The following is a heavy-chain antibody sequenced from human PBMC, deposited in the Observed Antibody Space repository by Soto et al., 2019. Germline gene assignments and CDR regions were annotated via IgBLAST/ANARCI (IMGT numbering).Heavy chain of an antibody. V-gene: IGHV3-9*01. D-gene: IGHD3-16*01. Sequence: GGSLRLSCAASGFTFDDYAMHWVRQAPGKGLEWVSGISWNSGSIGYADSVKGRFTISRDNAKNSLYLQMNSLRAEDTALYYCAKAVTFGGINQGYYYMDVWGKGTTVTISS. CDR3: AKAVTFGGINQGYYYMDV. CDR2: ISWNSGSI. J-gene: IGHJ6*03. CDR1: GFTFDDYA.